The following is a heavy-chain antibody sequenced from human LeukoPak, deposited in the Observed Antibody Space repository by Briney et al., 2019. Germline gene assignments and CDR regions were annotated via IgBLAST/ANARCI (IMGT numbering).Heavy chain of an antibody. V-gene: IGHV4-61*02. D-gene: IGHD2/OR15-2a*01. Sequence: PSETLSLTCTVSGGSISSGSYYWSWIRQPAGKGLEWIGRIYTSGSTNYNPSLKSRATISVDTSKNRFSLKLSSVTAADTAVYFCARHENIIIVPTAHAFDYWGQGTLVTVSS. J-gene: IGHJ4*02. CDR1: GGSISSGSYY. CDR2: IYTSGST. CDR3: ARHENIIIVPTAHAFDY.